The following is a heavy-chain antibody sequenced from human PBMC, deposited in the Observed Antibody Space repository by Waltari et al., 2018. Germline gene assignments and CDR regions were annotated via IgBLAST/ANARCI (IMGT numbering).Heavy chain of an antibody. J-gene: IGHJ3*02. Sequence: EVQLVESGGGLVQPGGSLRLSCAASGFTFSSYWMSWVRQAPGKGLEWVANIKQDGSEKYYVDAVKGVFTISRDNAKNSLYLQMNSLRAEDTAVYYCARGAGYCSSTSCYARLLHDAFDIWGQGTMVTVSS. CDR3: ARGAGYCSSTSCYARLLHDAFDI. CDR2: IKQDGSEK. V-gene: IGHV3-7*01. CDR1: GFTFSSYW. D-gene: IGHD2-2*01.